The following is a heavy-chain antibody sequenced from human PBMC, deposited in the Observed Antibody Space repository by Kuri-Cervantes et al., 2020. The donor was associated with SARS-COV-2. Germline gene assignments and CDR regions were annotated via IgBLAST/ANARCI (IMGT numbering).Heavy chain of an antibody. CDR2: ISTYNANA. D-gene: IGHD4-17*01. J-gene: IGHJ6*02. CDR1: GYTFTTYG. V-gene: IGHV1-18*04. Sequence: ASVKVSCKASGYTFTTYGITWVRQAPGQGLEWMGWISTYNANADYAQKLQGRVTMTTDTSTSIAYMELRSLRSDDTAIYYCAIGFDYGDYPYYYGMDVWGQGTTVTVSS. CDR3: AIGFDYGDYPYYYGMDV.